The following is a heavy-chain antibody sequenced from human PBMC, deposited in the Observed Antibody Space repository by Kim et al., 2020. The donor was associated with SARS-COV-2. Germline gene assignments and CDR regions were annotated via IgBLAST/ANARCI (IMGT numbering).Heavy chain of an antibody. CDR3: AKPLMEWIQLRVRGALEY. D-gene: IGHD5-18*01. J-gene: IGHJ4*02. V-gene: IGHV3-33*06. Sequence: KSRFTISRDNSKNTLYLQMNSLRAEDTAVYYCAKPLMEWIQLRVRGALEYWGQGTLVTVSS.